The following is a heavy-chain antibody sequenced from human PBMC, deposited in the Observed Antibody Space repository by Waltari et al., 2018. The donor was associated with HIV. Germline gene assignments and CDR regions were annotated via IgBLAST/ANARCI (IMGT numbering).Heavy chain of an antibody. CDR1: GGTFSSYA. CDR2: IIPILGIA. J-gene: IGHJ6*02. V-gene: IGHV1-69*04. D-gene: IGHD6-6*01. Sequence: QVQLVQSGAEVKKPGSSVKVSCKASGGTFSSYAISWVRQAPGRGLEWMGRIIPILGIANYAQKFQGRVTITADKSTSTAYMELSSLRSEDTAVYYCARDSVKQLANYYYYYGMDVWGQGTTVTVSS. CDR3: ARDSVKQLANYYYYYGMDV.